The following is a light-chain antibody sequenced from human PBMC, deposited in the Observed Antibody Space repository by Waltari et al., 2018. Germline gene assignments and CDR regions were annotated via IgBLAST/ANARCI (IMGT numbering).Light chain of an antibody. J-gene: IGKJ5*01. CDR3: QQRSNWLPIN. V-gene: IGKV3-11*01. Sequence: EIVWTQSPATLSLSPGERATLTCRASQSVSSYLAWYQQKPGQAPRLLIYDASNRATGIPARFSGSGSATDFTLTISSLEPEDFAVYYCQQRSNWLPINFGHGTRLEIK. CDR1: QSVSSY. CDR2: DAS.